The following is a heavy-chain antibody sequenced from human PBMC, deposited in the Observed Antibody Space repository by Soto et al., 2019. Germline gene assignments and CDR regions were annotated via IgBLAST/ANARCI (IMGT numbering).Heavy chain of an antibody. Sequence: QVHLVQSGAEVKTPGASVVVSCKASGYTFTPYGIGWVRQAPGQGLEWLGWINSNNVNTKYVEKFQGRVTMTTDTSTNKAYMELTSLKSDDTAVYYCARDPGGGASDYWGQGTLVIVSS. J-gene: IGHJ4*02. CDR2: INSNNVNT. D-gene: IGHD3-16*01. CDR3: ARDPGGGASDY. V-gene: IGHV1-18*01. CDR1: GYTFTPYG.